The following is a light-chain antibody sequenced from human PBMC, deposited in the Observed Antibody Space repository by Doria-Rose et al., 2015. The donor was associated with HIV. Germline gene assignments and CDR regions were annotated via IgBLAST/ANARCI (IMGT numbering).Light chain of an antibody. CDR1: PIIDNS. CDR2: KAS. J-gene: IGKJ2*01. CDR3: QQYNSYSQYT. Sequence: TQTSSTLSASVGDRVTITCRASPIIDNSLAWYQQKPGNAPNPLLNKASSLESGVPSRFSGSGSCREVTLTIISRQPDDFATYYCQQYNSYSQYTLGQGTKRETK. V-gene: IGKV1-5*03.